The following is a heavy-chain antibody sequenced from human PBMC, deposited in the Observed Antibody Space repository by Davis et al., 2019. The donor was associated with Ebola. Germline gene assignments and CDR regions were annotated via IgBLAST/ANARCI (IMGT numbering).Heavy chain of an antibody. CDR3: SAAYCSSTSCYTEDY. Sequence: GESLKISCVVSGFTFSSYGMHWVRQAPGKGLEWVAVIWYGGSNKYYADSVKGRFTISRDNSKNTLYLQMNSLKTEDTAVYYCSAAYCSSTSCYTEDYWGQGTLVTVSS. CDR2: IWYGGSNK. CDR1: GFTFSSYG. V-gene: IGHV3-33*08. D-gene: IGHD2-2*02. J-gene: IGHJ4*02.